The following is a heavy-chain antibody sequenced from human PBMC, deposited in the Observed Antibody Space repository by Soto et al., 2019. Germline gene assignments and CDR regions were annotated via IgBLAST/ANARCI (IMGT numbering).Heavy chain of an antibody. V-gene: IGHV5-51*01. CDR3: ARLGGIVDTGTWIQ. CDR2: IYPGDSDT. D-gene: IGHD1-26*01. Sequence: PGESLKISCNASGYRFSTYWICWVRQRPGKGPEWMAIIYPGDSDTRENPSFQGQVTISADKSSNTVHLQWRSLKASDTAIYYCARLGGIVDTGTWIQWGQGTPVTVSS. J-gene: IGHJ4*02. CDR1: GYRFSTYW.